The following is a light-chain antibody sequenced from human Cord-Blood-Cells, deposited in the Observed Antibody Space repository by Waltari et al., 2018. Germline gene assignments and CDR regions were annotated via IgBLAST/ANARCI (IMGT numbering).Light chain of an antibody. Sequence: EIVLPQSPVTLSVSPGASATLSCRASQSVSSNLAWYQQKPGQAPRLLIYGASTRATGIPARFSGSGSGTEFTLTISSLQSEDFAVYYCQQYNNWPPLTFGGGTKVENK. CDR2: GAS. CDR1: QSVSSN. CDR3: QQYNNWPPLT. V-gene: IGKV3-15*01. J-gene: IGKJ4*01.